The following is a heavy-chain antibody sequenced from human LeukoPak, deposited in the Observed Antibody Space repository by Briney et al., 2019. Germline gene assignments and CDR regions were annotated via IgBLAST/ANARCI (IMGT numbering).Heavy chain of an antibody. Sequence: SETLSLTCTVSGGSISSYYWSWIRQPPGKGLEWIGYIYYSGSTNYNPSLKSRVTISVDTSKNQFSLKLSSVTAADTAVYYCARYSTDYGPDAFDIWGQGTMVTVSS. J-gene: IGHJ3*02. D-gene: IGHD4/OR15-4a*01. V-gene: IGHV4-59*01. CDR1: GGSISSYY. CDR3: ARYSTDYGPDAFDI. CDR2: IYYSGST.